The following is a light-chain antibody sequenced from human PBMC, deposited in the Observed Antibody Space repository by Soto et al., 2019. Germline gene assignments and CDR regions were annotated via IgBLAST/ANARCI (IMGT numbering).Light chain of an antibody. CDR2: DVS. Sequence: QSVLTQPASVSGSPGRSITISCTGTSSDVGGYNYVSWYQHHPGKVPQLMIYDVSNRPSGVSNRFSGSKSGNTASLTISGLQAEDEADYYCCSYAGSSTYVFGTGTKVTVL. CDR1: SSDVGGYNY. V-gene: IGLV2-14*03. CDR3: CSYAGSSTYV. J-gene: IGLJ1*01.